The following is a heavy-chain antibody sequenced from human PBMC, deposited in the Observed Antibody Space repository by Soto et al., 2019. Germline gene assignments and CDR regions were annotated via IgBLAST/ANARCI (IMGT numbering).Heavy chain of an antibody. V-gene: IGHV4-61*01. CDR2: IYYSGST. CDR3: ARSPDIVATIRYYYYYGMDV. Sequence: SETLSLTCTVSGGSVSSGSYYWSWIRQPPGKGLEWIGYIYYSGSTNYNPSLKSRVTISVDTSKNQFSLKLSSVTAADTAVYYCARSPDIVATIRYYYYYGMDVWGQGTTVTVSS. CDR1: GGSVSSGSYY. J-gene: IGHJ6*02. D-gene: IGHD5-12*01.